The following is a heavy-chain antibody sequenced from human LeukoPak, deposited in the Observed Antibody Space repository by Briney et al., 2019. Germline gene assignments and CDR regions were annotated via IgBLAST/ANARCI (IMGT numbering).Heavy chain of an antibody. CDR1: GFIFRNYA. Sequence: GGSLRLSCVASGFIFRNYAMSWVRQAPGEGLEWVSGISDNGGGTYYADSVKGRFTISRDNSKNMLYLQMNSLRAEDTAVYYCARDNGPFYGDYGGFRFDPWGQGTLVTVSS. CDR2: ISDNGGGT. V-gene: IGHV3-23*01. D-gene: IGHD4-17*01. CDR3: ARDNGPFYGDYGGFRFDP. J-gene: IGHJ5*02.